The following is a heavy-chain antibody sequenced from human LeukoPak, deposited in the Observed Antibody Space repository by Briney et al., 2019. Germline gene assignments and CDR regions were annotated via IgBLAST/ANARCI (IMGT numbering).Heavy chain of an antibody. J-gene: IGHJ4*02. Sequence: SETLSLTCTVTGGSISSYYWSWIRQPPGKGLEWIGYIYYSGSTNYNPSLKSRVTISVDTSKNQFSLKLSSVTAADTAVYYCARSPYSSSWYDAYYFDYWGQGTLVTVSS. CDR2: IYYSGST. V-gene: IGHV4-59*08. CDR3: ARSPYSSSWYDAYYFDY. CDR1: GGSISSYY. D-gene: IGHD6-13*01.